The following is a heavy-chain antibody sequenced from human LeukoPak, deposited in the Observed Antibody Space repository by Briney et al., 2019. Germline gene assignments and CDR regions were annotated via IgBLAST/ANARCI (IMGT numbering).Heavy chain of an antibody. CDR2: IYPGDSDT. Sequence: GESLKISCKGFGYSFTSYWVGWVRQMRRKGLEWMGIIYPGDSDTRYSPSFQGQVTISADKSISTAYLQWSSLKASDTAMYYCASYQEVDYWGQGTLVTVSS. CDR3: ASYQEVDY. J-gene: IGHJ4*02. CDR1: GYSFTSYW. V-gene: IGHV5-51*01.